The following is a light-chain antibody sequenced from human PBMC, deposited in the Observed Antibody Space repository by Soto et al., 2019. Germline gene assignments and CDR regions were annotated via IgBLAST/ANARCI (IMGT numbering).Light chain of an antibody. Sequence: IPLTQSPSSLSASVGDRVTTTCRASQGISSYLAWYQQKPGKAPKLLIYAASTLQSGVPSRFSGSGSGTDFTLAISSLQPEDFATYYCPQLGTFGPGTKVDIK. V-gene: IGKV1-9*01. CDR1: QGISSY. J-gene: IGKJ3*01. CDR2: AAS. CDR3: PQLGT.